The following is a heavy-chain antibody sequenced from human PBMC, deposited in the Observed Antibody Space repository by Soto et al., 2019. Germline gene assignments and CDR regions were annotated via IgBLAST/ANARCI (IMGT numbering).Heavy chain of an antibody. Sequence: SVKVSCKASGVTFSSYAISWVRQAPGQGLEWMGGIIPIFGTANYAQKFQGRVTITADESTSTAYMELSSLRSEDTAVYYCARNYGGNPEDYYFDYWGQGTLVTVSS. J-gene: IGHJ4*02. D-gene: IGHD4-17*01. CDR2: IIPIFGTA. CDR1: GVTFSSYA. CDR3: ARNYGGNPEDYYFDY. V-gene: IGHV1-69*13.